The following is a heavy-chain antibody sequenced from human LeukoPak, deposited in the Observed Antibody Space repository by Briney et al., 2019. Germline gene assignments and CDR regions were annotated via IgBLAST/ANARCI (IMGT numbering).Heavy chain of an antibody. CDR1: GFTFSSYA. Sequence: PGGSLRLSCAASGFTFSSYAMHWVRQAPGKGLEWVAVISYDGSNKYYADSVKGRFTISRDNSKNTLYLQMNSLRAEDTAVYYCARDGGYSSGWYGFDPWGQGTLVTVSS. J-gene: IGHJ5*02. CDR3: ARDGGYSSGWYGFDP. CDR2: ISYDGSNK. V-gene: IGHV3-30-3*01. D-gene: IGHD6-19*01.